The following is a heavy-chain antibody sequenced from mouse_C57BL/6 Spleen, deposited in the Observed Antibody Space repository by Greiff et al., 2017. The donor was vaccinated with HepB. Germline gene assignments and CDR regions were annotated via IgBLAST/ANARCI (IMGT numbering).Heavy chain of an antibody. V-gene: IGHV5-6*01. CDR1: GFTFSSYG. CDR2: ISSGGSYT. D-gene: IGHD1-1*01. CDR3: ARRTTVVAPNGYFDV. Sequence: EVHLVESGGDLVKPGGSLKLSCAASGFTFSSYGMSWVRQTPDKRLEWVATISSGGSYTYYPDSVKGRFTISRDNAKNTLYLQMSSLKSEDTAMYYCARRTTVVAPNGYFDVWGTGTTVTVSS. J-gene: IGHJ1*03.